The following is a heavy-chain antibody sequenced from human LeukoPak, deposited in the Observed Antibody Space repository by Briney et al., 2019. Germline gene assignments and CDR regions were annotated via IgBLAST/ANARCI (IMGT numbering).Heavy chain of an antibody. J-gene: IGHJ4*02. CDR3: ARDRDGVEPAALFDY. Sequence: GGSLRLSCAASGFTFSSYGTHWVRHAPGKGREWVAVIWYDGSNKYYADSVKGRFTISRDNSKNTLYLQMKSLRAEDTAVYYCARDRDGVEPAALFDYWGQGTLVTVSS. CDR2: IWYDGSNK. CDR1: GFTFSSYG. D-gene: IGHD2-2*01. V-gene: IGHV3-33*01.